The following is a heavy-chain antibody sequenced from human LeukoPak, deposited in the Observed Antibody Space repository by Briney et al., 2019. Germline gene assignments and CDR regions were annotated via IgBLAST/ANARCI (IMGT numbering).Heavy chain of an antibody. V-gene: IGHV4-31*03. CDR1: GGSISSGGYY. D-gene: IGHD4-11*01. Sequence: PSETLSPTCTVSGGSISSGGYYWSWIRQHPGKGLEWIGYIYHSGSTYYNPSLKSRVTISVDTSKNQFSLKLSSVTAADTAVYYCARVTVTGCFDYWGQGTLVTVSS. CDR3: ARVTVTGCFDY. J-gene: IGHJ4*02. CDR2: IYHSGST.